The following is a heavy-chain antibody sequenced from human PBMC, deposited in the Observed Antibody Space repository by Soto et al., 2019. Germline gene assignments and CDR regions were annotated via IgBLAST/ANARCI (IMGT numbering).Heavy chain of an antibody. Sequence: QVHLVESGGSVVQPGRSLRLSCAASGFTFSTTGMHWVSQAPGKGLEWVAMISHDGGEKFYTDSVKGRFTISRDTSKNTMYLQMASLRPEDTAIYHCAKDLYGAGWYNYFDPWGQGTLVTVSS. V-gene: IGHV3-30*18. D-gene: IGHD6-19*01. CDR1: GFTFSTTG. CDR2: ISHDGGEK. CDR3: AKDLYGAGWYNYFDP. J-gene: IGHJ5*02.